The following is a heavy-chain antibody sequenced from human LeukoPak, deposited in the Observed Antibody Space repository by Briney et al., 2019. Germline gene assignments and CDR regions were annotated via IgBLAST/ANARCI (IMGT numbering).Heavy chain of an antibody. Sequence: GGSLRLSCAASGFTISSYAMTWVRQAPGKGLEWVSGISGNGGSTYYADSVKGRFTISRDNSKNTLYLLMNSLRAEDTAAYYCAKDRGRYFDWLYDFWGQGTLVTVSS. J-gene: IGHJ4*02. D-gene: IGHD3-9*01. CDR2: ISGNGGST. V-gene: IGHV3-23*01. CDR1: GFTISSYA. CDR3: AKDRGRYFDWLYDF.